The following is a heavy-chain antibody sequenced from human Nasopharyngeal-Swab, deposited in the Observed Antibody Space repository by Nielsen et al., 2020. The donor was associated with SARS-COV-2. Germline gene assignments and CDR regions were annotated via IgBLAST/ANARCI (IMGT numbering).Heavy chain of an antibody. V-gene: IGHV3-66*01. CDR2: IYGGDTT. D-gene: IGHD6-6*01. Sequence: GESLKISCIVSGFSVSSNYMSWVRQAPGKGLEWVSIIYGGDTTYYTDSVKARFTISRDSFKNTLYLQMNSLRADDTAVYYCARGGGSLAARPFDYWGRGTLVTVSS. CDR1: GFSVSSNY. CDR3: ARGGGSLAARPFDY. J-gene: IGHJ4*02.